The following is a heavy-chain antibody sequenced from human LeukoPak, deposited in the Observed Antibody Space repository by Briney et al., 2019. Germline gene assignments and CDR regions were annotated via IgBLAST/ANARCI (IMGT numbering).Heavy chain of an antibody. Sequence: ASVTVSFKPSGYTFTDYYMHWVRQAPGQGGEWMGWVNPDSGGKNYVQKFQGRVTMTRDTSTSTVYMELSSLESDDTALYYCARHSLPGTTPFDYWGQGSLVTVSS. J-gene: IGHJ4*02. CDR1: GYTFTDYY. CDR3: ARHSLPGTTPFDY. D-gene: IGHD1-1*01. CDR2: VNPDSGGK. V-gene: IGHV1-2*02.